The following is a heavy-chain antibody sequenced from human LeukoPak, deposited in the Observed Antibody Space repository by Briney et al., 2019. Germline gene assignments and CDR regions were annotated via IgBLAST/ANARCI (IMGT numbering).Heavy chain of an antibody. CDR2: INHSGST. CDR3: AKTGGARYCSSTSCYWFDP. V-gene: IGHV4-34*01. CDR1: GGSFSGYY. Sequence: PSETLSLTCAVYGGSFSGYYWSWIRQPPGKGLEWIGEINHSGSTNYNPSLKSRVTISVDTSKNQFSLKLGSVTAADTAVYYCAKTGGARYCSSTSCYWFDPWGQGTLVTVSS. D-gene: IGHD2-2*01. J-gene: IGHJ5*02.